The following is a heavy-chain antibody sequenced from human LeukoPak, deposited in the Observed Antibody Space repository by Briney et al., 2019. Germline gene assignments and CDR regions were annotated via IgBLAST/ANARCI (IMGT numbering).Heavy chain of an antibody. CDR1: GFMFSTYA. J-gene: IGHJ4*02. Sequence: GGSLRLSCATSGFMFSTYAMSWVRQAPGKGLEWVSVIYSGGSTYYADSVKGRFTISRDNSKNTLYLQMNSLRAEDTAVYYCARGGGYSGYDNFDYWGQGTLVTVSS. CDR3: ARGGGYSGYDNFDY. D-gene: IGHD5-12*01. CDR2: IYSGGST. V-gene: IGHV3-53*01.